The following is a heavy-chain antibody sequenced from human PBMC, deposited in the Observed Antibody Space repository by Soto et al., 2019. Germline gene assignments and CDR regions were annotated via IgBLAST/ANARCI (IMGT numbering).Heavy chain of an antibody. CDR3: ARAYKGIAAAAHDY. D-gene: IGHD6-13*01. CDR1: GFTFSSYE. J-gene: IGHJ4*02. V-gene: IGHV3-48*03. Sequence: EVQLVESGGGLVQPGGSLRLSCAASGFTFSSYEMNWVRQAPGKGLEWVSYISSSGSTIYYADSVKGRFTISRDNAKNSLYLQMNSLRAEDTAVYYCARAYKGIAAAAHDYWGQGTLVTVSS. CDR2: ISSSGSTI.